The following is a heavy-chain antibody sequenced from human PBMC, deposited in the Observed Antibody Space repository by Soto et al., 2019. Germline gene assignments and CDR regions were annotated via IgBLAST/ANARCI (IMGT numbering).Heavy chain of an antibody. V-gene: IGHV3-9*01. Sequence: GGSLRLSCAASGFAFDYYAMHWVRQSQGRGLEWVSGITWNSRDVGYADSVKGRFTISRDNAKNSVYLQMNSLRAEDSALYYCARISRYCSGGDCHAWGRGTQVTVSS. CDR1: GFAFDYYA. D-gene: IGHD2-15*01. J-gene: IGHJ5*02. CDR3: ARISRYCSGGDCHA. CDR2: ITWNSRDV.